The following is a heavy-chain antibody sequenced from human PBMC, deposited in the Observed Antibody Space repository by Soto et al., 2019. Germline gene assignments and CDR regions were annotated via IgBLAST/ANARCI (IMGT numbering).Heavy chain of an antibody. V-gene: IGHV4-59*11. CDR3: ARSGHIFGGVV. D-gene: IGHD3-16*01. Sequence: PSETLSLTCTVSGASMTDHYCSWIRQPPGKGLEYTGYIFYTGNTNYNSSFKSRVTMSIDMSRNQISLNLNSVTAADTAVYYCARSGHIFGGVVWGQGILVTVSS. J-gene: IGHJ4*02. CDR1: GASMTDHY. CDR2: IFYTGNT.